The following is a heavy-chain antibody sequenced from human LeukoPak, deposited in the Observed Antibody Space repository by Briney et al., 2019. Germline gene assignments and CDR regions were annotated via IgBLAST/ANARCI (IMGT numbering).Heavy chain of an antibody. CDR2: ISSSSSYI. V-gene: IGHV3-21*01. CDR3: ARDLKCELPEDDAFDI. J-gene: IGHJ3*02. D-gene: IGHD1-26*01. CDR1: GFTFSSYS. Sequence: GGSLRLSCAASGFTFSSYSMNWVRQAPGKGLEWVSSISSSSSYIYYADSVKGRFTISRDNAKNSLYLQMNSLRAEDTAVYYCARDLKCELPEDDAFDIWGQGTMVTVSS.